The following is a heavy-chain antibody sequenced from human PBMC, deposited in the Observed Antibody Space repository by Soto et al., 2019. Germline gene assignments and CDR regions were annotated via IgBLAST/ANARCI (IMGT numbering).Heavy chain of an antibody. CDR3: ARDSSSSWAAEH. D-gene: IGHD6-13*01. CDR2: INNDGSST. CDR1: GFTFSTYW. J-gene: IGHJ4*02. Sequence: EVQLVESGGGLVQPGGSLRLSCAASGFTFSTYWMHWVRQAPGKGLVWVSRINNDGSSTSYADSEKGRFTTSRDNAKNTLYLQMNSLRAEDTAVYYCARDSSSSWAAEHWGQGTLVTVSS. V-gene: IGHV3-74*01.